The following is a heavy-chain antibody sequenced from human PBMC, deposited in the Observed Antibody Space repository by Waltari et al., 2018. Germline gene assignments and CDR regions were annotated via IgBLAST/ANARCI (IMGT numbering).Heavy chain of an antibody. D-gene: IGHD6-13*01. CDR1: GFTFSSYG. CDR3: AKDWYPDAPNFDY. J-gene: IGHJ4*02. Sequence: QVQLVESGGGVVQPGRSLRLSCAASGFTFSSYGMHWVRQAPGKGLEWVAVISYDGSNKYCADAVKGRFTSSRDNSKNTLYLQMNSLRAEDTAVYYCAKDWYPDAPNFDYWGQGTLVTVSS. V-gene: IGHV3-30*18. CDR2: ISYDGSNK.